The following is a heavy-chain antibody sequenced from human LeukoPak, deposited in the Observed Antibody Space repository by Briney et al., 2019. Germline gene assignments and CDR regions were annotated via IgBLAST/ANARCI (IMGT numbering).Heavy chain of an antibody. CDR3: ARAPEIRANLPQYYFDY. CDR1: GFTFSSYW. D-gene: IGHD1-14*01. CDR2: INHSGST. Sequence: GSLRLSCAASGFTFSSYWMSWVRQPPGKGLEWIGEINHSGSTNYNPSLKSRVTISVDTSKNQFSLKLSSVTAADAAVYYCARAPEIRANLPQYYFDYWGQGTLVTVSS. V-gene: IGHV4-34*01. J-gene: IGHJ4*02.